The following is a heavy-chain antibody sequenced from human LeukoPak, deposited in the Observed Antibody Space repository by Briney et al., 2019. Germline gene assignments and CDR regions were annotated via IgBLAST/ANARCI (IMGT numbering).Heavy chain of an antibody. CDR2: ISYETSEK. V-gene: IGHV3-30-3*01. Sequence: GGSLSLSCTASGFPFSSYAMHWVRQAPGKGLDWVAVISYETSEKYYADSVKGRFTISRDNSKNTLWLEMNSLSPEDTAVYFCASSSGPRHGTFDYWGQGTLVTVSS. J-gene: IGHJ4*02. CDR1: GFPFSSYA. CDR3: ASSSGPRHGTFDY. D-gene: IGHD3-22*01.